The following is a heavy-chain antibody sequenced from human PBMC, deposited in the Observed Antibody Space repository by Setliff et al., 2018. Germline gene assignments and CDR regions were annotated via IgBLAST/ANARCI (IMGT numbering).Heavy chain of an antibody. D-gene: IGHD3-22*01. CDR3: ARINFYASSGYYYAPDY. CDR2: INNYSFKT. J-gene: IGHJ4*02. V-gene: IGHV1-18*01. CDR1: GYTFTNYG. Sequence: GASVKVSCKTSGYTFTNYGITWVRQAPGQGLEWMGWINNYSFKTNYPQKFLGRVTVTTDTSTGTAYMELGSLTSDDTAIYYCARINFYASSGYYYAPDYWGPGTLVTVSS.